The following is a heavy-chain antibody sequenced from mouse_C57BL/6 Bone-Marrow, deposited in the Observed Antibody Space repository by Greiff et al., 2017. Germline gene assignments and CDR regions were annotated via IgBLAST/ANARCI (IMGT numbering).Heavy chain of an antibody. CDR2: IDPSDSYT. Sequence: VQLQQPGAELVMPGASVKLSCKASGYTFTSYWMHWVKQRPGQGLEWIGEIDPSDSYTNYNQKFKGKSTLTVDKSSSTAYMQLSSLTSEASAVSYCAIYYGYDEPSYWGQGTLVTVSA. CDR1: GYTFTSYW. V-gene: IGHV1-69*01. CDR3: AIYYGYDEPSY. D-gene: IGHD2-2*01. J-gene: IGHJ3*01.